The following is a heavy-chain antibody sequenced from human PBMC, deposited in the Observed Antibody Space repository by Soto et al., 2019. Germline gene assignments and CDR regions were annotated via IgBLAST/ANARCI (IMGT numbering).Heavy chain of an antibody. J-gene: IGHJ4*02. CDR1: GFTFSDYA. CDR2: ISNNGGNT. V-gene: IGHV3-64D*06. D-gene: IGHD2-21*02. CDR3: VIIVVVTAPTGYNS. Sequence: GGSLRLSCSACGFTFSDYAMHWVRQAPGKGLEYVSGISNNGGNTIYADSVKGRFAISRDNSKNTLYLQMSSLRTEDTAVYYCVIIVVVTAPTGYNSWGQGALVTVS.